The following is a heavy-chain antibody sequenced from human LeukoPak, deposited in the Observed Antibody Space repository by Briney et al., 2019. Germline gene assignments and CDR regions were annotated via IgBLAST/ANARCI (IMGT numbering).Heavy chain of an antibody. Sequence: SETLSLTCAVYGGSFSGYYWSWIRQPPGKGLEWIGEINHSGSTNYNPSLKSRVAISVDTSKNQFSLKLSSVTAADTAVYYCARGGDIVVVPAARRPVCMDVWGKGTTVTVSS. CDR2: INHSGST. V-gene: IGHV4-34*01. CDR3: ARGGDIVVVPAARRPVCMDV. J-gene: IGHJ6*03. CDR1: GGSFSGYY. D-gene: IGHD2-2*01.